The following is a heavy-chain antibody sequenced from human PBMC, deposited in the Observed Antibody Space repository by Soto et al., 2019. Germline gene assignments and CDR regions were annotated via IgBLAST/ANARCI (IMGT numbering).Heavy chain of an antibody. CDR2: ISAYNGNT. V-gene: IGHV1-18*04. J-gene: IGHJ4*02. D-gene: IGHD5-18*01. CDR1: GYTFTSYG. Sequence: ASVKVSCKASGYTFTSYGISWVRQAPGQGLEWVGGISAYNGNTNYAQKLQGRVTMTTDTSTSTAYMELRSLRADDTAVYYCARAPSAGAMGFPDYWGQGTLVTVSS. CDR3: ARAPSAGAMGFPDY.